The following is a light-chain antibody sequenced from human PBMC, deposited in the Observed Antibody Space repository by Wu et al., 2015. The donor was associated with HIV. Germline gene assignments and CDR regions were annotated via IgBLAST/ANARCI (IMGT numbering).Light chain of an antibody. CDR1: QSIAGR. J-gene: IGKJ5*01. Sequence: EIVMTQSPVTLSVSPGERATLSCWASQSIAGRLAWYQQKPGQAPRLLIYGASTRAADVPAKFSGSGSGTDFTLTISSLQSEDFAVYYCQQYYDWPITFGQGTR. V-gene: IGKV3-15*01. CDR2: GAS. CDR3: QQYYDWPIT.